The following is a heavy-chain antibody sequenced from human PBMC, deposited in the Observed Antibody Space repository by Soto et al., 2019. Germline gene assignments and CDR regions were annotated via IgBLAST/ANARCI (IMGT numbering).Heavy chain of an antibody. CDR1: GYTFTSYG. J-gene: IGHJ6*02. CDR3: ARDLIERYYYYGMDV. Sequence: WASVKVSCKASGYTFTSYGISWVRQAPGQGLEWMGWISAYNGNTNYAQKLQGRVTMTTDTSTSTAYMELRSLRSDDTAVYYCARDLIERYYYYGMDVWGQGTTVTVSS. V-gene: IGHV1-18*01. CDR2: ISAYNGNT.